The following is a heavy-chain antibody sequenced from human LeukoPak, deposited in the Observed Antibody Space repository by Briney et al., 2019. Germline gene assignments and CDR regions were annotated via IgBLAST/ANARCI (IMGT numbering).Heavy chain of an antibody. J-gene: IGHJ5*02. CDR3: AREDFPHNWFDP. D-gene: IGHD3-3*01. CDR2: INPNTGGT. Sequence: ASMKVSCKASGYVFNYYFVHWLRQAPGQGPEWLGWINPNTGGTNYAQKFQGRVTMTTDTSITTAYMELTRLTSDDTAIYYCAREDFPHNWFDPWGQGSLVTVSS. V-gene: IGHV1-2*02. CDR1: GYVFNYYF.